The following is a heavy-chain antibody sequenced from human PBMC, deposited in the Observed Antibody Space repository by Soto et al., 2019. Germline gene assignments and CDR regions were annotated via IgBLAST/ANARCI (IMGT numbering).Heavy chain of an antibody. V-gene: IGHV4-59*01. J-gene: IGHJ4*02. Sequence: SETLSLTCTVSGGSISSYYWSWIRQPPGKGLEWIGYIYYSGSTNYNPSLKSRVTISVDTSKNKFSLKLSSVTAADTAVYYCARDHPSGYHDYWGQGTLVTVSS. D-gene: IGHD3-22*01. CDR3: ARDHPSGYHDY. CDR1: GGSISSYY. CDR2: IYYSGST.